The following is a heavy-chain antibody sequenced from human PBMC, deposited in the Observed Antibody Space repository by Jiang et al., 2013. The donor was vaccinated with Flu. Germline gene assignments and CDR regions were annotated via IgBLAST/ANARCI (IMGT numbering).Heavy chain of an antibody. V-gene: IGHV3-73*01. CDR2: IRSKANCYAT. J-gene: IGHJ6*04. D-gene: IGHD1-26*01. CDR1: SA. Sequence: SAMHWVRQASGKGLEWVGRIRSKANCYATAYAASVKGRFTISRDDSKNTAYLQMNSLKTEDTAVYYCTRLGREYYYYYGMDVWGKGTTVTVSS. CDR3: TRLGREYYYYYGMDV.